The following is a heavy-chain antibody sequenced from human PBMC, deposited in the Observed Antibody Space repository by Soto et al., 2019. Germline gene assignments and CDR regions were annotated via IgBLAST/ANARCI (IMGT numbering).Heavy chain of an antibody. J-gene: IGHJ4*02. CDR2: IYSSGTT. V-gene: IGHV4-39*01. CDR3: ASVITMVRGVLEY. CDR1: GVSMSRSTYY. D-gene: IGHD3-10*01. Sequence: QLHLQESGPGLVRPSETLSLTCTVSGVSMSRSTYYWGWIRQPPGKGLEWVGSIYSSGTTYYNPSLKSRLTISADTSNNQFPLKLTSVTAADTAVYYCASVITMVRGVLEYWGQGTLVTVSS.